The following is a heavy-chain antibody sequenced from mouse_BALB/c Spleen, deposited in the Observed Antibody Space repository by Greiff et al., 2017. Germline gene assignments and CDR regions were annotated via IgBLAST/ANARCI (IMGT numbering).Heavy chain of an antibody. D-gene: IGHD1-1*01. Sequence: VQLQQSGAELAKPGASVKMSCKASGYTFTSYWMHWVKQRPGQGLEWIGYINPSTGYTEYNQKFKDKATLTADKSSSTAYMQLSSLTSEDSAVYYCPITTVVPYYAMDYWGQGTSVTVSS. CDR1: GYTFTSYW. CDR3: PITTVVPYYAMDY. CDR2: INPSTGYT. J-gene: IGHJ4*01. V-gene: IGHV1-7*01.